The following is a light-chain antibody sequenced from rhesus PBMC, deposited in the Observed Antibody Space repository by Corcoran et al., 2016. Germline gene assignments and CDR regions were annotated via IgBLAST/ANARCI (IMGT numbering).Light chain of an antibody. CDR2: RAS. V-gene: IGKV1S9*01. CDR1: QSLSNY. CDR3: QQGYSYPYS. J-gene: IGKJ2*01. Sequence: DIQMTQSPSSLSASVGDRVTITCQASQSLSNYLNLYQQKPGKISKLLIYRASSLQSGIPSRFRGSGSGTDFTLTISSLQPEDFATYYCQQGYSYPYSFGQGTKVEIK.